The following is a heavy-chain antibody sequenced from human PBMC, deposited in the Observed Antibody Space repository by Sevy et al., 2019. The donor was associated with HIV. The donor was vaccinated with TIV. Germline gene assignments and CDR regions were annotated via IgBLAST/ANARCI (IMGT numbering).Heavy chain of an antibody. D-gene: IGHD6-19*01. CDR2: IWYDGSNK. Sequence: GGSLRLSCAASGFTFSNYAMHWVRQAPGKGLEWVAVIWYDGSNKYSADSVKGRFTISRDNSKSTLYLQMNSLRAEDTAVYYCARGGVYSSGWYGGSAYYDGMDVWGQGTTVTVSS. V-gene: IGHV3-33*08. J-gene: IGHJ6*02. CDR3: ARGGVYSSGWYGGSAYYDGMDV. CDR1: GFTFSNYA.